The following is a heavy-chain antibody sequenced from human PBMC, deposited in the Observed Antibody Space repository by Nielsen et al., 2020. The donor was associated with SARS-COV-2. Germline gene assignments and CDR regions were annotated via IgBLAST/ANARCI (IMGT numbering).Heavy chain of an antibody. CDR1: GYTFTGYY. J-gene: IGHJ4*02. CDR3: ARGVLRNYDYVWGSYRYYDY. Sequence: ASVKVSCKASGYTFTGYYMHWVRQAPGQGLEWMGIINPSGGSTSYAQKFQGRVTMTRDTSTSTVYMELSSLRSEDTAVYYCARGVLRNYDYVWGSYRYYDYWGQGTLVTVSS. D-gene: IGHD3-16*02. V-gene: IGHV1-46*01. CDR2: INPSGGST.